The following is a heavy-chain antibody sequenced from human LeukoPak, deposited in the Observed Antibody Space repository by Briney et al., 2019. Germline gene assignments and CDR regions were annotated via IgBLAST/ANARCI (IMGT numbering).Heavy chain of an antibody. V-gene: IGHV1-18*01. CDR3: ARDDFRFRWFDP. CDR1: GYTFTSYG. Sequence: ASVKVSFKASGYTFTSYGISWVRQAPGQGLEWMGWISAYNGNTNYAQKLQGRVTMTTDTSTSTAYMELRSLRSDDTAVYYCARDDFRFRWFDPWGQGTLVTVSS. J-gene: IGHJ5*02. D-gene: IGHD3-3*01. CDR2: ISAYNGNT.